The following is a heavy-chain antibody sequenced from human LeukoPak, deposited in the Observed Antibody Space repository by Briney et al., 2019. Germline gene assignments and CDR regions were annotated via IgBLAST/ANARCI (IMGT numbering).Heavy chain of an antibody. D-gene: IGHD5-18*01. Sequence: SETLSLTCTVSGGSMSSYYWSWIRQPPGKGLEWIGYIYYSGSTNYNPSLKSRLTISVDTSKNQFSLKLSSVTAADTAVYYCASGYLGDAFDIWGQGTMVTVSS. CDR3: ASGYLGDAFDI. J-gene: IGHJ3*02. CDR1: GGSMSSYY. V-gene: IGHV4-59*08. CDR2: IYYSGST.